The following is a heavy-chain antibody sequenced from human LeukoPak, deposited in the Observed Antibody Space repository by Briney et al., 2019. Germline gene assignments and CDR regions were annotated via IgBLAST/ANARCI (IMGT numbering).Heavy chain of an antibody. Sequence: PSETLSLTCTVSGGSISSYYWSWIRQPPGKGLEWIGYIYYSGSTNYNPSLKSRVIMSVDTSNNQFSLKLNSGTAADTAVYYCAREGGYNTYYFDYWGQGILVTVSS. CDR2: IYYSGST. CDR1: GGSISSYY. D-gene: IGHD5-24*01. CDR3: AREGGYNTYYFDY. V-gene: IGHV4-59*12. J-gene: IGHJ4*02.